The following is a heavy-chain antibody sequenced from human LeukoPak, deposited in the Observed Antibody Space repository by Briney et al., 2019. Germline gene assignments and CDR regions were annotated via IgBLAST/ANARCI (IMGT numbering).Heavy chain of an antibody. CDR3: ASDSFYDSGGYFYY. J-gene: IGHJ4*02. CDR1: GGSISSYY. V-gene: IGHV4-4*07. D-gene: IGHD3-22*01. Sequence: SETLSLTCTVSGGSISSYYWSWIRQPAGKGLQWIGRISTSGNTDYNPSLKSRVTMSVDTSKNQFSLKLTSVTAADTAVYYCASDSFYDSGGYFYYWGQGTPVTVSS. CDR2: ISTSGNT.